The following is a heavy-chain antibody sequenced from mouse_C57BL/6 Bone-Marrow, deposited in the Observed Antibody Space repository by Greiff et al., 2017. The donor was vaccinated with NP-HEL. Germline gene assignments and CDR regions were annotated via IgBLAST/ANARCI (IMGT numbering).Heavy chain of an antibody. D-gene: IGHD2-5*01. CDR2: IYPGNSDT. CDR3: TRGYYSNYGGAMDY. Sequence: VQLQQSGTVLARPGASVKMSCKPSGYTFTSYWMHWVKQRPGQGLEWIGAIYPGNSDTSYNQKFKGKAKLTAVTSASTAYMELSSLTNEDSAVYYCTRGYYSNYGGAMDYWGQGTSVTVSS. J-gene: IGHJ4*01. V-gene: IGHV1-5*01. CDR1: GYTFTSYW.